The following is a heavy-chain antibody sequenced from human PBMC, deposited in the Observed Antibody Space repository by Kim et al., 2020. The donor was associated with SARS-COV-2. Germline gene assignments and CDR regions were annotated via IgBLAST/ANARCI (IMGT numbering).Heavy chain of an antibody. CDR3: AREPYYYSSSP. V-gene: IGHV3-11*01. CDR2: ISGDGSTI. CDR1: GFTFSDLY. D-gene: IGHD3-3*01. J-gene: IGHJ4*02. Sequence: GESLRLSCAASGFTFSDLYMSWIRQAPGKGLEWVSYISGDGSTIHYADSVKGRFTVSRDNAKSSVYLQMNSLRAEDTAVYYCAREPYYYSSSPWGQGTL.